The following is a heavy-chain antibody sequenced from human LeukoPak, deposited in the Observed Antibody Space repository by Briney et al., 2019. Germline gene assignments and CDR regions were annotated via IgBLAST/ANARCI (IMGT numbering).Heavy chain of an antibody. J-gene: IGHJ6*03. V-gene: IGHV1-2*02. CDR1: GYTFTGYY. CDR2: INPNSGGT. D-gene: IGHD4-11*01. CDR3: ARDPANTVTTVYYYYMDV. Sequence: WASVKVSCKASGYTFTGYYMHWVRQAPGQGLEWMGWINPNSGGTNYAQKFQGRLTMTRDTSISTAYMELSRLRSDDTAVYYCARDPANTVTTVYYYYMDVWGKGTTVTVSS.